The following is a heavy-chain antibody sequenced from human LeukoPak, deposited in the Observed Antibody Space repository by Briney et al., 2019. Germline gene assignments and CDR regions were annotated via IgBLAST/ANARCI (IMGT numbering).Heavy chain of an antibody. J-gene: IGHJ5*02. D-gene: IGHD5-12*01. Sequence: GGSLRLSCAASGFTVSSNYMSWVRQAPGKGLEWVSVIYSGGSTYYADSVKGRFTISRDNSKNTLYLQMNSLRAEDTAVYYCARVGGYHGWGVYNWFDPWGQGTLVTVSS. CDR1: GFTVSSNY. CDR3: ARVGGYHGWGVYNWFDP. CDR2: IYSGGST. V-gene: IGHV3-53*01.